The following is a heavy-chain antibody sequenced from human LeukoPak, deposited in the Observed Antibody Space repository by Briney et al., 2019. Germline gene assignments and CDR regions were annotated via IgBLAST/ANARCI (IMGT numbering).Heavy chain of an antibody. CDR1: GGSFSGYY. J-gene: IGHJ5*02. D-gene: IGHD5-18*01. Sequence: SETLSLTCAVYGGSFSGYYWSWIRQPPGKGLEWIGEINHSGSTNYNPSLKSRVTISVDTSKNQFSLKLSSVTAADTAVYHCARGIQLWLNWFDPWGQGTLVTVSS. V-gene: IGHV4-34*01. CDR2: INHSGST. CDR3: ARGIQLWLNWFDP.